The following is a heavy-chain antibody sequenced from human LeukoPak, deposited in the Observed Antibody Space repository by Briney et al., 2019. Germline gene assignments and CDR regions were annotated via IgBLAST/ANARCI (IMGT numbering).Heavy chain of an antibody. D-gene: IGHD3-10*01. CDR1: GFTFSSFS. CDR2: ISSTSSTI. CDR3: AKAYGSGSYYFFDY. V-gene: IGHV3-48*01. Sequence: PGGSLRLSCAASGFTFSSFSMNWVRQAPGKGLEWVSYISSTSSTIYYADSVKGRFTISRDNSKNTLYLQMNSLRAEDTAVYYCAKAYGSGSYYFFDYWGQGTLVTVSS. J-gene: IGHJ4*02.